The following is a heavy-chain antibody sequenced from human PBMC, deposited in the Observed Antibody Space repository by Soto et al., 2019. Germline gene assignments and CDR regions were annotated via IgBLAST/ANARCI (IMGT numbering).Heavy chain of an antibody. D-gene: IGHD3-3*01. V-gene: IGHV4-59*01. CDR1: GGSISSYY. CDR3: ARAHYDFGFDY. J-gene: IGHJ4*02. Sequence: SETLSLTCTVSGGSISSYYWSWIRQPPGKGLEWIGNIYYSGSTNYNPSLKSRVTISVDTSKNQFSLKLSSVTAADTAVYYCARAHYDFGFDYWGQGTLVTVSS. CDR2: IYYSGST.